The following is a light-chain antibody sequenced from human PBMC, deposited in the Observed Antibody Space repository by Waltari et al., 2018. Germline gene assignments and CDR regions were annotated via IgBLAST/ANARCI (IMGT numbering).Light chain of an antibody. CDR2: DVS. V-gene: IGLV2-14*03. CDR1: SNDVGGYTY. J-gene: IGLJ3*02. CDR3: SSYTSSLTLV. Sequence: QSALTQPASVSGSPGQSITISCTGTSNDVGGYTYVSWYQQHPGKAPKLMIYDVSNRPSGVSKRFSGSKSGNTASLTISGLQAEDDAYYYCSSYTSSLTLVFGGGTKLTVL.